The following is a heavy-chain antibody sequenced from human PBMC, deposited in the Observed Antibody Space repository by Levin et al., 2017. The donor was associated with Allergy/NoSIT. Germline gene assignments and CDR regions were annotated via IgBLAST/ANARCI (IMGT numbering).Heavy chain of an antibody. J-gene: IGHJ4*02. V-gene: IGHV1-2*02. Sequence: AASVKVSCKASGYTFIDSHLHWVRQAPGQGLEWMGWINATTGGTKNAQIFQGRLTVTRDTSTSTVYMELRGLRFDDTAVYYCAREVTSSWFDFWGQGSLVTVSS. CDR2: INATTGGT. CDR1: GYTFIDSH. D-gene: IGHD2-2*01. CDR3: AREVTSSWFDF.